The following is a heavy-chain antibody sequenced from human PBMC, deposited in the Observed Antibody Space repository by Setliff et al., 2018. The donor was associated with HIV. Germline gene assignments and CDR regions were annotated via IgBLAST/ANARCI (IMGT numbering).Heavy chain of an antibody. Sequence: SETLSLTCSVSGDSIISDTYYWGWIRQPPGKGPEWITSIFYTGSTFYTSSLKSRVRISMDKPKNQFSLELTSVTTEDTAVFYCARQTRNRYDVLTGYSVLWGQGILVTVSS. CDR2: IFYTGST. CDR3: ARQTRNRYDVLTGYSVL. V-gene: IGHV4-39*01. J-gene: IGHJ4*02. CDR1: GDSIISDTYY. D-gene: IGHD3-9*01.